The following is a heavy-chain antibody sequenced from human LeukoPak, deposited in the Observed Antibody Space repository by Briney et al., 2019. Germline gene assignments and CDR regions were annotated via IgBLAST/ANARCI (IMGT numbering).Heavy chain of an antibody. CDR1: GFTFSSYW. CDR3: AKEIRPNFYNSSGYYHDAFAI. D-gene: IGHD3-22*01. V-gene: IGHV3-7*03. CDR2: IKEDGSEK. Sequence: GGSLRLSCAASGFTFSSYWMTWVRQAPGKGLEWVANIKEDGSEKYYVDSVKGRFATSRDNAKNSLYLQMNSLRAEDTALYYCAKEIRPNFYNSSGYYHDAFAIWGQGAMVTVSS. J-gene: IGHJ3*02.